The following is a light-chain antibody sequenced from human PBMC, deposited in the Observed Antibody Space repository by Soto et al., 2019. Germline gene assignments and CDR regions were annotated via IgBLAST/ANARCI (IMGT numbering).Light chain of an antibody. CDR2: AAY. Sequence: DIQMTQSPSSVSASVGDRVTITCRASQGISSWLAWYQQKPGKAPKLLIYAAYSLQSGDPSRFSGSGAGTDFTLPFSSLPPEDFATCCCQQANSFPLTCGVGSKVEIK. V-gene: IGKV1-12*01. CDR1: QGISSW. CDR3: QQANSFPLT. J-gene: IGKJ4*01.